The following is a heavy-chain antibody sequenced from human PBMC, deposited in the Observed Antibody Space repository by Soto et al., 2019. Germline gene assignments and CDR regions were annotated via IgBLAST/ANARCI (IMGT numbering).Heavy chain of an antibody. D-gene: IGHD3-22*01. CDR1: GGSISSYY. Sequence: SETLSLTCTVSGGSISSYYWSWIRQHPGKGLEWIGYIYYSGSTNYNPSLKSRVTISVDTSKNQFSLKLSSVTAADTAVYYCARGPMIVSADRWGKGTLVLVSS. CDR2: IYYSGST. V-gene: IGHV4-59*01. CDR3: ARGPMIVSADR. J-gene: IGHJ5*02.